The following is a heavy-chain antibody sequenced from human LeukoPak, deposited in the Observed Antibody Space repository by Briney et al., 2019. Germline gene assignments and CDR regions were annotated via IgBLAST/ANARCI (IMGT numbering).Heavy chain of an antibody. CDR2: ISDGGSRT. Sequence: GGSLRLSCAASGFGFSSYAVSWVRQAPGRGLEWVSGISDGGSRTYYADSVKGRFTISRDNSKNTLYLQMNSLRAEDTAVYYCAKRTYYYGSGTYANGMDVWGQGTTVTVSS. J-gene: IGHJ6*02. V-gene: IGHV3-23*01. D-gene: IGHD3-10*01. CDR1: GFGFSSYA. CDR3: AKRTYYYGSGTYANGMDV.